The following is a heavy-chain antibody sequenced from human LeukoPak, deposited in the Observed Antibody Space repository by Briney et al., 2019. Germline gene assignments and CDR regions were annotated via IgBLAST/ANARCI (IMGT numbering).Heavy chain of an antibody. V-gene: IGHV4-30-4*01. CDR1: GGSISSGDYY. CDR2: IYYGGST. D-gene: IGHD2-15*01. J-gene: IGHJ4*02. CDR3: ARDFGCSGGSCYSFDY. Sequence: SETLSLTCTVSGGSISSGDYYWSWIRQPPGKGLEWIGYIYYGGSTYYNPSLKSRVTKSVDTSKNQFSLKLSSVTAADTAVYYCARDFGCSGGSCYSFDYWGQGTLVTVSS.